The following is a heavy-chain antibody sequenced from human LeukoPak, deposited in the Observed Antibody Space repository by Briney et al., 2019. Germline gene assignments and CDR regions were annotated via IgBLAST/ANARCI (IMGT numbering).Heavy chain of an antibody. D-gene: IGHD5-24*01. Sequence: GGSLRLSCAASGFTFSSYSMNWVRQAPGKGLEWVSSISSSSSYIYYADSVKGRFTISRDNAKNSLYLQMNSLRAEDTAVYYCARESSPVEMATIDAFDIWGQGTMVTVSS. V-gene: IGHV3-21*01. CDR2: ISSSSSYI. J-gene: IGHJ3*02. CDR3: ARESSPVEMATIDAFDI. CDR1: GFTFSSYS.